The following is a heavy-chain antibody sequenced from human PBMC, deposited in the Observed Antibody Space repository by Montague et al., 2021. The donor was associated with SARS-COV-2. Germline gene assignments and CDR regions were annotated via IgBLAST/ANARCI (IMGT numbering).Heavy chain of an antibody. CDR3: ARGGYGPDDFDN. CDR1: GGSISSYY. CDR2: IYYSGST. V-gene: IGHV4-59*01. J-gene: IGHJ3*02. D-gene: IGHD5-18*01. Sequence: SETLSLTCTVSGGSISSYYWSWIRQPPGKGLEWIGYIYYSGSTNXNPSLKSRVTISLDTSKNQFSLKLSSVTAADTAVYYCARGGYGPDDFDNWGQGTMVTVSS.